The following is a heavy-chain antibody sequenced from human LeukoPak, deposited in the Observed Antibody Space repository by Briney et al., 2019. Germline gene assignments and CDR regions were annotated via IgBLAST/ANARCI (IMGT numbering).Heavy chain of an antibody. CDR1: GGSISPYY. V-gene: IGHV4-59*01. D-gene: IGHD5-24*01. CDR3: ARDRDGFNGGAFDF. J-gene: IGHJ3*01. Sequence: SETLSLTCIISGGSISPYYWSWIRQPPGKGPEWLGYIYYSGHTNYNPSLKSRVTISVDKSKNQFSLKLSSMTAADTAVYYCARDRDGFNGGAFDFWGQGTMVTVSS. CDR2: IYYSGHT.